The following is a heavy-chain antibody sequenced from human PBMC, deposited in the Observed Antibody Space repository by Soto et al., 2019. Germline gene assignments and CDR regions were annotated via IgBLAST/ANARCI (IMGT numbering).Heavy chain of an antibody. J-gene: IGHJ5*02. CDR3: ARDRASDSSGYYYDWFDP. D-gene: IGHD3-22*01. V-gene: IGHV1-3*01. Sequence: KFQGRVTITRDTSASTAYMELSSLRSEDTAVYYCARDRASDSSGYYYDWFDPWGQGTLVTVSS.